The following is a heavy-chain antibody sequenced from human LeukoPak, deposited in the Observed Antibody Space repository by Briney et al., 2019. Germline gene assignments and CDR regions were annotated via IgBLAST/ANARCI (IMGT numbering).Heavy chain of an antibody. D-gene: IGHD4-17*01. CDR3: ARDRDYGDSFYYYYYMDV. J-gene: IGHJ6*03. Sequence: GGSLRLSCAASGFTFSSYEMNWVRQAPGKGLEWVSYIGSSGSTIYYADSVKGRFTISRDNAKNSLYLQMNSLRAEDTAVYYCARDRDYGDSFYYYYYMDVWGKGTTVTISS. CDR1: GFTFSSYE. V-gene: IGHV3-48*03. CDR2: IGSSGSTI.